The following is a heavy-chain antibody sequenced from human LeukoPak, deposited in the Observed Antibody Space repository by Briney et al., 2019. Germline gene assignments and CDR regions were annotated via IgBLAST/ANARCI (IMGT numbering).Heavy chain of an antibody. CDR2: ISGDGGST. CDR1: GFTFDDYA. J-gene: IGHJ5*02. CDR3: AKEAYGSGGYYEVGWFDP. Sequence: PGGSLRLSCAASGFTFDDYAMHWVRQAPGKGLEWVSLISGDGGSTYYADSVKGRFTISRDNSKNSLYLQMNSLRTEDTALYYCAKEAYGSGGYYEVGWFDPWGQGTLVTVSS. D-gene: IGHD3-10*01. V-gene: IGHV3-43*02.